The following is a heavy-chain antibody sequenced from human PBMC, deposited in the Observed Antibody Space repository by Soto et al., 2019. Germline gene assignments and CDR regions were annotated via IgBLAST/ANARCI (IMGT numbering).Heavy chain of an antibody. J-gene: IGHJ4*02. CDR3: ARRGSRGYSYGYRYFDY. CDR2: INHSGST. D-gene: IGHD5-18*01. V-gene: IGHV4-34*01. Sequence: PSETLSLTCAVYGGSFSGYYWTWIRQPPGTGLEWIGEINHSGSTNYNPSLKSRVTISVDTSKNQFSLKLSSVTAADTAVYYCARRGSRGYSYGYRYFDYWGQGTLVTVS. CDR1: GGSFSGYY.